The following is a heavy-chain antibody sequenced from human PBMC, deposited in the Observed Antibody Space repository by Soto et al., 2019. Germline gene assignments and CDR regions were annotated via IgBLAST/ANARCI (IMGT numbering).Heavy chain of an antibody. J-gene: IGHJ4*02. V-gene: IGHV3-74*01. Sequence: EVQLVESGGGLVQPGGSLRLSCEASGFTFSNYWFHWVRQAPGKGLVWVSRTNQHGTIIDYADFAKGRFTISRDNDTTMLSLKRKVPTAAGLLVYCRTREMGGRGRFWGQGTLVTVSS. CDR2: TNQHGTII. CDR3: TREMGGRGRF. D-gene: IGHD3-16*01. CDR1: GFTFSNYW.